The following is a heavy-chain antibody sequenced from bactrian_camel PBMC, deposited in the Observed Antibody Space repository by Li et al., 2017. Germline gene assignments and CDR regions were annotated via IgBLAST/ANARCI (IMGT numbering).Heavy chain of an antibody. D-gene: IGHD4*01. V-gene: IGHV3S63*01. J-gene: IGHJ4*01. CDR3: AEHLGQCVGYYNDSPLDAQDYNY. CDR1: PVTFDDPQ. Sequence: VQLVESGGGSVQAGGSLRLSCPIVPVTFDDPQMGWYRQDQGPGNECELLSSISRNGVSTFYADSVNGRFSISQDNAKNTWYLQMNSLKPEDTAMYYCAEHLGQCVGYYNDSPLDAQDYNYWGQGTQVTVS. CDR2: ISRNGVST.